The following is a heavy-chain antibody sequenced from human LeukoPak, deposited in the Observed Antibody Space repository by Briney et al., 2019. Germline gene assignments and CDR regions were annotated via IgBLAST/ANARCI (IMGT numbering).Heavy chain of an antibody. J-gene: IGHJ5*02. V-gene: IGHV5-51*01. CDR1: GYSFTSYW. D-gene: IGHD6-13*01. Sequence: GESLKISCKGSGYSFTSYWIGWVRQMPGKGLEWMGIIYPGDSDTRYSPSFQGQVTISADKSISTAYLQWSSLKASDTAMYYCARHGSEAAANLPYNWFDPWGQGTLVTVSS. CDR2: IYPGDSDT. CDR3: ARHGSEAAANLPYNWFDP.